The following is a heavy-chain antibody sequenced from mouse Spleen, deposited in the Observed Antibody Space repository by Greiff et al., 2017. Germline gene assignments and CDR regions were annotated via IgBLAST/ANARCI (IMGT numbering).Heavy chain of an antibody. CDR2: IDPETGGT. V-gene: IGHV1-15*01. D-gene: IGHD2-4*01. Sequence: QVHVKQSGAELVRPGASVTLSCKASGYTFTDYEMHWVKQTPVHGLEWIGAIDPETGGTAYNQKFKGKAILTADKSSSTAYMERRSLTSEDSAVYYCTRNYDYDGAWFAYWGQGTLVTVSA. J-gene: IGHJ3*01. CDR1: GYTFTDYE. CDR3: TRNYDYDGAWFAY.